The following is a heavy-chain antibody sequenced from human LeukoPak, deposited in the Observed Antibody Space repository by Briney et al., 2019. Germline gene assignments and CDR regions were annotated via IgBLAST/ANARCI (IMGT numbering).Heavy chain of an antibody. CDR3: ARDRGWELQWNAFDI. Sequence: GGSLRLSCAASGFTFSYYAMHWVRQAPGKGLEYVSAISRHGGSTYYANSVKGRFTISRDNSKNTLYLQMGSLRAEDMAMYYCARDRGWELQWNAFDIWGQGTMVTVSS. J-gene: IGHJ3*02. CDR1: GFTFSYYA. CDR2: ISRHGGST. D-gene: IGHD1-26*01. V-gene: IGHV3-64*01.